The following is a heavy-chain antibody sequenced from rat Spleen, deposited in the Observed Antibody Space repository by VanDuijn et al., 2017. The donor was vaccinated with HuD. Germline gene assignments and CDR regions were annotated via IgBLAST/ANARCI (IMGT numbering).Heavy chain of an antibody. J-gene: IGHJ2*01. V-gene: IGHV5-29*01. D-gene: IGHD1-7*01. Sequence: EVQLVESGGGLVQPGRSMKLSCAASGFTFSDYGMAWVRQAPTKGLEWVATISYGDSSGHSSTYYRDSVKGRFTISRDNAKSSLYLQMDSLRSGDTATYYCATHAILRVFPRYFDYWGQGVMVTVSS. CDR3: ATHAILRVFPRYFDY. CDR2: ISYGDSSGHSST. CDR1: GFTFSDYG.